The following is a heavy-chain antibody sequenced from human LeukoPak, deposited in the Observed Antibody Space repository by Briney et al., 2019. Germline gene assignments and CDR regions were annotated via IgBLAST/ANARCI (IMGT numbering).Heavy chain of an antibody. CDR2: NSAYNGNT. CDR3: ARDGYYDSSGQDTYGMDV. J-gene: IGHJ6*02. Sequence: ASVKVSCKASGYTFTSYGISWVRQAPGQGLEWMGWNSAYNGNTNYAQKLQGRVTMTTDTSTSTAYMELRSLRSDDTAVYYCARDGYYDSSGQDTYGMDVWGQGTTVTVSS. V-gene: IGHV1-18*01. CDR1: GYTFTSYG. D-gene: IGHD3-22*01.